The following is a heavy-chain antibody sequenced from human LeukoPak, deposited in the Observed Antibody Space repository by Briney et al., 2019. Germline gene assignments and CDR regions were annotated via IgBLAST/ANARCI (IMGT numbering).Heavy chain of an antibody. D-gene: IGHD4-17*01. J-gene: IGHJ6*02. V-gene: IGHV3-23*01. CDR1: GFTFSSYS. CDR2: ITNSGVST. Sequence: GGSLRLSCAASGFTFSSYSINWVRQAPGKGLEWVSAITNSGVSTYYADSVKGRFTISRDNSKNTLYLQMNSLRAEDTAIYYCAKFTRVTRFFYFMDVWGQGTTVTVSS. CDR3: AKFTRVTRFFYFMDV.